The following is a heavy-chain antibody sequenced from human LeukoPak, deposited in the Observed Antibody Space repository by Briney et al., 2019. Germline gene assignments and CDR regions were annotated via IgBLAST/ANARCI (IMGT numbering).Heavy chain of an antibody. V-gene: IGHV3-53*01. CDR3: ARERDSSGYVLAY. CDR1: GFTVSSKY. Sequence: SGGSLRLSCAASGFTVSSKYMTWVRQAPGKGLEWVSVTYSGGATYYIDSVKGRFTISRDNSKNTLYLQMNSLRAEDTAVYYCARERDSSGYVLAYWGQGTLVTVSS. J-gene: IGHJ4*02. D-gene: IGHD3-22*01. CDR2: TYSGGAT.